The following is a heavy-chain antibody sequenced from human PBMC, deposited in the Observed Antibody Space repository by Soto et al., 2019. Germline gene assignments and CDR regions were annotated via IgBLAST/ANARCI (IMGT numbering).Heavy chain of an antibody. V-gene: IGHV1-18*01. D-gene: IGHD3-10*01. CDR2: ISAYNGNT. J-gene: IGHJ3*02. CDR3: ARGYWRDWYYYGSGSPVSAFDI. Sequence: ASVKVSCKASGYTFTSYGISWVRQAPGQGLEWMGWISAYNGNTNYAQKLQGRVTMPTVTSTSKAYMELMSLISDDTAVYYCARGYWRDWYYYGSGSPVSAFDIWGQGTMVTVSS. CDR1: GYTFTSYG.